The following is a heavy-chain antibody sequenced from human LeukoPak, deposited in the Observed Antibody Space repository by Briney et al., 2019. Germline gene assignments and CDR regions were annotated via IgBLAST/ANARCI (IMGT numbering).Heavy chain of an antibody. V-gene: IGHV4-34*01. J-gene: IGHJ5*02. Sequence: ASETLSLTCAVYGGSFSAYYWSWIRQPPGKGLEWIGEIYHSGRTNYNPSLKSRVTISVDTSKNQFSLKLSSVTAADTAVYYCARQSRYFDYLPMGYNWFNPWGQGTLVTVSS. CDR2: IYHSGRT. D-gene: IGHD3-9*01. CDR1: GGSFSAYY. CDR3: ARQSRYFDYLPMGYNWFNP.